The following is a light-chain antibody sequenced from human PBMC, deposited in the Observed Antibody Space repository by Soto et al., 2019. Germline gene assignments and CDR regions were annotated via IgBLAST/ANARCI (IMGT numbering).Light chain of an antibody. Sequence: DVQMTQSPSSVSASVGDRVTITCRASQGINSWLAWYQQKPGKAPKLLISAASSLQSGVSSRFSGSGSGTDFTLTISSLQPEDFATYYCQQANSFPRTFGQGTKVEIK. V-gene: IGKV1-12*01. J-gene: IGKJ1*01. CDR3: QQANSFPRT. CDR2: AAS. CDR1: QGINSW.